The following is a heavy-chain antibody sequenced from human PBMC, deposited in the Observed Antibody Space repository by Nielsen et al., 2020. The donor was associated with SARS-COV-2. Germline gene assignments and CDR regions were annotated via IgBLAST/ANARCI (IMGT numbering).Heavy chain of an antibody. CDR1: GFTFDDYG. CDR3: ANDVWDGYNFQEFRWGVMDV. V-gene: IGHV3-20*04. CDR2: INWNGGST. J-gene: IGHJ6*02. Sequence: GESLKISCAASGFTFDDYGMSWVRQAPGKGLEWVSGINWNGGSTGYADSVKGRVTISRDNAKNSLYLQMNSLRAEDTALYYCANDVWDGYNFQEFRWGVMDVWSQGTTVTVSS. D-gene: IGHD5-24*01.